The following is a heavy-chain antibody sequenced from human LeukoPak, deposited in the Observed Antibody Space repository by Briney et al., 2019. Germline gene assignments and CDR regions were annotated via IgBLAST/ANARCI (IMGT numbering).Heavy chain of an antibody. D-gene: IGHD6-13*01. Sequence: PSETLSLTCAVYGGSFSGYYWGWIRQPPGKGLEWIGEINHSGSTNYNPSLKSRVTISVDTSKNQFSLKLSSVTAADTAVYYCARAKRMGPYSSSWPLYFDYWGQGTLVTVSS. CDR2: INHSGST. CDR3: ARAKRMGPYSSSWPLYFDY. J-gene: IGHJ4*02. CDR1: GGSFSGYY. V-gene: IGHV4-34*01.